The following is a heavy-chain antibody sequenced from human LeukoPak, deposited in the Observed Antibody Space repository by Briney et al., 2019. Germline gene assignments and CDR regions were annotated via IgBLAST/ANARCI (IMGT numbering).Heavy chain of an antibody. CDR3: ARVRGTMHDC. J-gene: IGHJ4*02. D-gene: IGHD3-10*01. CDR2: ISSSGSTI. Sequence: GGSLRLSCVASGFTFSSYEMNWVRQAPGKGLEWVSYISSSGSTIYYADSVKGRFTISRDNAKNSLYLQMNSLRAEDTAVYCCARVRGTMHDCWGQGTLVTVSS. V-gene: IGHV3-48*03. CDR1: GFTFSSYE.